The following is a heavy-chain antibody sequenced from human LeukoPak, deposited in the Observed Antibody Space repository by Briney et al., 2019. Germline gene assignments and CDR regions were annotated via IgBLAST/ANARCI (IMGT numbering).Heavy chain of an antibody. CDR1: GFSFSTYA. J-gene: IGHJ4*02. D-gene: IGHD2-15*01. CDR3: AKDTGGSCYSAIAY. CDR2: ICGNDGKT. Sequence: GGSLRLSCAASGFSFSTYAMSWVRQAPGKGLEWVSGICGNDGKTYYADSVKGRFTISRDNSKNTLHLQMNSLRAEDTALYYCAKDTGGSCYSAIAYWGQGALVTVSS. V-gene: IGHV3-23*01.